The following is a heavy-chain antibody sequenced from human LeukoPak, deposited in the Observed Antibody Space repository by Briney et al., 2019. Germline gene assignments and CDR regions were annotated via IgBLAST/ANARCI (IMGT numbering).Heavy chain of an antibody. J-gene: IGHJ4*02. D-gene: IGHD3-10*01. V-gene: IGHV4-59*08. CDR1: GGSISGYH. CDR3: ARYGDYGSGSYQLDY. Sequence: SETLSLTCNVSGGSISGYHWSWIRQPPGKGLEWLGYIYYSGSTYYNPSLKSRVTISVDTSKNQFSLKLSSVTAADTAVYYCARYGDYGSGSYQLDYWGQGTLVTVSS. CDR2: IYYSGST.